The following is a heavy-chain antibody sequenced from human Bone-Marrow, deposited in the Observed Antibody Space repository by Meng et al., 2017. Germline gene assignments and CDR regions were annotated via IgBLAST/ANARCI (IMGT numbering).Heavy chain of an antibody. Sequence: SETLSLTCTVSGGSVSSGSDYWSWIRQPPGKGLEWIGYIYYSGSTNYNPSLKSRVTISVDTSKNQFSLKLSSVTAADAAVYYCAKDLSKYGGKRGAIDAFDIWGQGTMVTVSS. CDR1: GGSVSSGSDY. CDR2: IYYSGST. V-gene: IGHV4-61*01. D-gene: IGHD4-23*01. J-gene: IGHJ3*02. CDR3: AKDLSKYGGKRGAIDAFDI.